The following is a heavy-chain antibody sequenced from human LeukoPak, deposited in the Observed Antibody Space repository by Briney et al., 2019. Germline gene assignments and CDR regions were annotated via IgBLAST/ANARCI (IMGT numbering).Heavy chain of an antibody. D-gene: IGHD3-22*01. J-gene: IGHJ4*02. CDR1: GFTFSSYA. Sequence: GGSLRLSCAASGFTFSSYAMSWVRQAPGKGLEWVSGINWNGGSTGYADSVKGRFTISRDNAKNSLYLQMNSLRAEDTALYYCARKGDYYDSSGYPHRNYFDYWGQGTLVTVSS. CDR3: ARKGDYYDSSGYPHRNYFDY. CDR2: INWNGGST. V-gene: IGHV3-20*04.